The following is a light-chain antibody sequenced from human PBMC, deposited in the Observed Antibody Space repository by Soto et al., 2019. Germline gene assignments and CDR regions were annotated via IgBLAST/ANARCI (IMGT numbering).Light chain of an antibody. J-gene: IGKJ1*01. CDR1: QSDSSRF. CDR2: STF. Sequence: EIVLTQSPGTLSLSPGERATLSCRASQSDSSRFLAWYQQKPGQAPRLLIHSTFRRDTGIPDRFRGSGSGTDFTLTISRLEPEDYAVYYCQLYGSSWTFGQGTKVEIK. V-gene: IGKV3-20*01. CDR3: QLYGSSWT.